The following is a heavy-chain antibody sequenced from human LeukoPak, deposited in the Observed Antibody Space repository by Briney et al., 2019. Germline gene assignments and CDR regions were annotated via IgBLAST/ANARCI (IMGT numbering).Heavy chain of an antibody. V-gene: IGHV3-74*01. CDR2: INDGSST. Sequence: GGSLRLSCAASGFTFSGYWMHWVRQAPGKGLVWVSRINDGSSTSYADSVKGRFTISRDNAKNTLYLQMNSLRAEDTAVYYCARPTKEGSSWYWWFDPWGQGTLVTVSS. J-gene: IGHJ5*02. CDR3: ARPTKEGSSWYWWFDP. D-gene: IGHD6-13*01. CDR1: GFTFSGYW.